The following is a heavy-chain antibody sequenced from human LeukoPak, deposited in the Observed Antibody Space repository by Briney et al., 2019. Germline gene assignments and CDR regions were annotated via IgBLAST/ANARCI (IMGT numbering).Heavy chain of an antibody. CDR1: GYTFTSYG. Sequence: ASVKVSCKASGYTFTSYGISWVRQAPGQGLEWMGWISAYSGNTNYAQKLQGRVTMTTDTSTSTAYMELRSLRSDDTAVYYCARDRLMVRGVIYENWFDPWGQGTLVTVSS. CDR3: ARDRLMVRGVIYENWFDP. J-gene: IGHJ5*02. CDR2: ISAYSGNT. D-gene: IGHD3-10*01. V-gene: IGHV1-18*01.